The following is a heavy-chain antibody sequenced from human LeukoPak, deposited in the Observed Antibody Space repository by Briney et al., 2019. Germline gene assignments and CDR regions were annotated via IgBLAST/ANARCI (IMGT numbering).Heavy chain of an antibody. Sequence: ASVKVSCKVSGYTLTELSMHWVRQAPGKGLEWMGGFDPEDGETIYAQKFQGRVTMTEDTSTDTAYMELSSLRSEDTAVYYCATPYPPGYSSGTKLGFDYWGQGTLVTVSS. J-gene: IGHJ4*02. CDR3: ATPYPPGYSSGTKLGFDY. CDR2: FDPEDGET. V-gene: IGHV1-24*01. CDR1: GYTLTELS. D-gene: IGHD6-19*01.